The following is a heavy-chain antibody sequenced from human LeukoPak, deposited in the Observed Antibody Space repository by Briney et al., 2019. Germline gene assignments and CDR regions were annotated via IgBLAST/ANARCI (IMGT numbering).Heavy chain of an antibody. CDR3: AKSFRSGSYSYYFDY. CDR1: GFTFSSYS. D-gene: IGHD1-26*01. V-gene: IGHV3-21*04. CDR2: ISSSSSYI. Sequence: GGSLRLSCAASGFTFSSYSMNWVRQAPGKGLEWVSSISSSSSYIYYADSVKGRFTISRDNAKNSLYLQMNSLRAEDTALYYCAKSFRSGSYSYYFDYWGQGTLVTVSS. J-gene: IGHJ4*02.